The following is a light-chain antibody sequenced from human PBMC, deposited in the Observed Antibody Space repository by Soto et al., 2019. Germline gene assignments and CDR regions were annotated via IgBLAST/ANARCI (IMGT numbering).Light chain of an antibody. Sequence: QSVLTQPPSVSGAPGQRVTVSCTVSSSNIGAGYDVHWYQQLPGTAPKLLIYGNNNRPSGVPDRFSGSKSGTSASLAITGLQAEDEADYYCLSYDGSLSAKVFGGGTKQTVL. J-gene: IGLJ2*01. V-gene: IGLV1-40*01. CDR2: GNN. CDR1: SSNIGAGYD. CDR3: LSYDGSLSAKV.